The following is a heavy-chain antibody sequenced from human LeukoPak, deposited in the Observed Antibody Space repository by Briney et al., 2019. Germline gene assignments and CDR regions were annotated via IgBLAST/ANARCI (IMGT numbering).Heavy chain of an antibody. J-gene: IGHJ6*03. D-gene: IGHD6-19*01. CDR3: ARAISSGWDYYYMDV. CDR2: ISSSSSYI. CDR1: GFTFSSYS. Sequence: PGGSLRLSCAASGFTFSSYSMNWVRQAPGKGLEWVSSISSSSSYIYYADSVKGRFTISRDNAKNTLYLQMNSLRTEDTAVYCCARAISSGWDYYYMDVWGKGTTVTISS. V-gene: IGHV3-21*01.